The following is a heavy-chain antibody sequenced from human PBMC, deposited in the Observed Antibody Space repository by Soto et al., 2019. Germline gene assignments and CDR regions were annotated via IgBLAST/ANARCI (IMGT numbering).Heavy chain of an antibody. CDR2: IYYSGST. D-gene: IGHD6-19*01. CDR3: ARVGGEQWLVRWWFDP. CDR1: GGSISSYY. J-gene: IGHJ5*02. V-gene: IGHV4-59*01. Sequence: SETLSLTCTVSGGSISSYYWSWIRQPPGKGLEWIGYIYYSGSTNYNPSLKSRVTISVDTSKNQFSLKLSSVTAADTAVYYCARVGGEQWLVRWWFDPWGQGTLVTVSS.